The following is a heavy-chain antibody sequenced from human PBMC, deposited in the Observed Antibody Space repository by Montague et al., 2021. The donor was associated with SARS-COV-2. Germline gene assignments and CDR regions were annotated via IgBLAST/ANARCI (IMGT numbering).Heavy chain of an antibody. D-gene: IGHD3-16*02. CDR1: GDSIRSSGYY. Sequence: SETLSLTCSVSGDSIRSSGYYWGWIRQPPGKGLEWIGTVYYSGSTNYNPSLKSPVTMPVDTSKNQFSLELRSVTAADTAVYYCARLGFVELWLNLGWFDPWGQGTLVTVSS. CDR2: VYYSGST. V-gene: IGHV4-39*01. J-gene: IGHJ5*02. CDR3: ARLGFVELWLNLGWFDP.